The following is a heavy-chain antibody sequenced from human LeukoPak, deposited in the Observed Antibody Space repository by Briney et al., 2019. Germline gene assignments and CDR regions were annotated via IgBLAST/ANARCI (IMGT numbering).Heavy chain of an antibody. CDR3: ARDDYGDGNFDY. V-gene: IGHV3-11*01. Sequence: GGSLRLSCAASGFTFSDYYMSWIRQAPGKGLGGVSYISSSGSTIYYADSVKGRFTISRDNAKNSLYLQMNSLRAEDAAVYYCARDDYGDGNFDYWGQGTLVTVSS. D-gene: IGHD4-17*01. CDR1: GFTFSDYY. CDR2: ISSSGSTI. J-gene: IGHJ4*02.